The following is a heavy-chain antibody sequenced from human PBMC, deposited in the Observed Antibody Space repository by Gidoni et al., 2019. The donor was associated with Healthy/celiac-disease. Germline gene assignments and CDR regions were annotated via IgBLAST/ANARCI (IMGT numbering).Heavy chain of an antibody. CDR2: ISGSGGST. D-gene: IGHD2-21*02. CDR1: GFTFSSYA. Sequence: EVQLLESGGGLVQPGGSLRLSCAASGFTFSSYAMSWVRQAPGKGLVWVSAISGSGGSTYYADSVKGRFTISRDNSKNTLYLQMNSLRAEDTAVYYCAKDPARGIFVVVTFDYWGQGTLVTVSS. V-gene: IGHV3-23*01. CDR3: AKDPARGIFVVVTFDY. J-gene: IGHJ4*02.